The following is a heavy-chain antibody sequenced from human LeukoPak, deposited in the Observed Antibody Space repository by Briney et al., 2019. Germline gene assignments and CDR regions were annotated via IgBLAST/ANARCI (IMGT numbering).Heavy chain of an antibody. J-gene: IGHJ4*02. CDR2: ISSSSSYI. D-gene: IGHD3-9*01. V-gene: IGHV3-21*01. CDR3: ASSFYVDILTGYYKGGGGDYFDY. Sequence: GGSLRLSCAASGFTFSSYSMNWVRQAPGKGLEWVSSISSSSSYIYYADSVKGRFTISRDNAKNSLYLQMNSLRAEDTAVYYCASSFYVDILTGYYKGGGGDYFDYWGQGTLVTVSS. CDR1: GFTFSSYS.